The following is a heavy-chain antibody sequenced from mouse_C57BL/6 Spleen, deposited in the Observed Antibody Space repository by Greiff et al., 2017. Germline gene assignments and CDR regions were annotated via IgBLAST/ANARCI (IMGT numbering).Heavy chain of an antibody. V-gene: IGHV1-15*01. CDR1: GYTFTDYE. Sequence: QVQLKQSGAELVRPGASVTLSCKASGYTFTDYEMHWVKQTPVHGLEWIGAIDPETGGTAYNQKFKGKAILTADKSSSTAYMELRSLTSEDSAVYYCTGWYYGSLYAMDYWGQGTSVTVSS. CDR2: IDPETGGT. CDR3: TGWYYGSLYAMDY. D-gene: IGHD1-1*01. J-gene: IGHJ4*01.